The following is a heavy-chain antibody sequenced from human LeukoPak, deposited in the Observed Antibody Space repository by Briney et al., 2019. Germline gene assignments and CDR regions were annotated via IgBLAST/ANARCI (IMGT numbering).Heavy chain of an antibody. CDR2: ISYDGSNK. V-gene: IGHV3-30*04. J-gene: IGHJ6*02. Sequence: GRSLRLSCAASGFTFSSYAMHWVRQAPGKGLEWVAVISYDGSNKYYADSVKGRFTISRDNSKNTLYLQMNSLRAEDTAVYYCAGSGGYYDYYYYVMDVWGQGTTVTVSS. CDR1: GFTFSSYA. D-gene: IGHD3-10*01. CDR3: AGSGGYYDYYYYVMDV.